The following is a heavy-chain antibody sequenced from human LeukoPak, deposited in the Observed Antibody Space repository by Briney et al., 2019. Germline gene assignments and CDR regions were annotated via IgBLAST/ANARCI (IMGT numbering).Heavy chain of an antibody. CDR3: ARGDTAMVPDAFDI. D-gene: IGHD5-18*01. CDR1: GGSFSGYY. CDR2: INHSGST. Sequence: SETLSLTCAVNGGSFSGYYWSWIRQPPGKGLEWIGEINHSGSTNYNPSLKSRVTISVDTSKTQFSLKLSSVTAADTAVYYCARGDTAMVPDAFDIWGQGTMVTVSS. V-gene: IGHV4-34*01. J-gene: IGHJ3*02.